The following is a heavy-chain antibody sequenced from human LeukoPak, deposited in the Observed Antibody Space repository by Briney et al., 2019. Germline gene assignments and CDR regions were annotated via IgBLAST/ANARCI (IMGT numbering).Heavy chain of an antibody. J-gene: IGHJ6*03. CDR2: IKSKTDGGTT. CDR3: TTTPESVVVPAAPAGYYYYMDV. D-gene: IGHD2-2*01. CDR1: GFTFSNAW. Sequence: PGGSLRLSCAASGFTFSNAWMSWVRQAPGKGLEWVGRIKSKTDGGTTDYAAPVKGRFTISRDDSKNTLYLQMNSLKTEDTAVYYCTTTPESVVVPAAPAGYYYYMDVWGKGTTVTVSS. V-gene: IGHV3-15*01.